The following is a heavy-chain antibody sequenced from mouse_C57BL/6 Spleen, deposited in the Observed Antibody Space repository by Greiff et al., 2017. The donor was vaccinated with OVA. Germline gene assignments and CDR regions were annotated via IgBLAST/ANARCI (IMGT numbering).Heavy chain of an antibody. J-gene: IGHJ3*01. CDR1: GYTFTTYP. CDR2: FHPYNDDT. Sequence: QVHVKQSGAELVKPGASVKMSCKASGYTFTTYPIEWMKQNHGKSLEWIGNFHPYNDDTKYNEKFKGKATLTVEKSSSTVYLELSRLTSDDSAVYYCARRDYDYDWFAYWGQGTLVTVSA. D-gene: IGHD2-4*01. V-gene: IGHV1-47*01. CDR3: ARRDYDYDWFAY.